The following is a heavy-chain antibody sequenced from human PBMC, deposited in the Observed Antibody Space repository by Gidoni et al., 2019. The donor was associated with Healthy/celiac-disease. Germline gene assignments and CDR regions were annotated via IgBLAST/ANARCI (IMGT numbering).Heavy chain of an antibody. CDR1: GFPVSSNY. V-gene: IGHV3-66*02. J-gene: IGHJ2*01. CDR3: ARENYGGNSWYFDL. D-gene: IGHD4-17*01. CDR2: IYSGGST. Sequence: EVQLVESGGGLVQPGGSLRPSCAASGFPVSSNYMSWVRQAPGKGLEWVSVIYSGGSTYYADSVKGRFTISRDNSKNTLYLQMNSLRAEDTAVYYCARENYGGNSWYFDLWGRGTLVTVSS.